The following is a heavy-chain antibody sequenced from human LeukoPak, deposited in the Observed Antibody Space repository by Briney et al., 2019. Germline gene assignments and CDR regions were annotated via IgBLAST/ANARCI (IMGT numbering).Heavy chain of an antibody. Sequence: ASAKVSCKASGGTFSSYAISWVRQAPGQGLEWMGGIIPIFGTANYAQKFQGRVTITADESTSTAYMELSSLRSEDTAVYYCARADIVVVPAAINWFDPWGQGTLVTVPS. V-gene: IGHV1-69*13. D-gene: IGHD2-2*02. CDR2: IIPIFGTA. J-gene: IGHJ5*02. CDR3: ARADIVVVPAAINWFDP. CDR1: GGTFSSYA.